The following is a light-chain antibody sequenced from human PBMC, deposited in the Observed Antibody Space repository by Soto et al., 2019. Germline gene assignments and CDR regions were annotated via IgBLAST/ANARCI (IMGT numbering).Light chain of an antibody. CDR3: QQYGSSPLIS. V-gene: IGKV3D-15*02. CDR1: QSVNIY. CDR2: GAS. Sequence: EIVMTQSPATLSVSPGERATLSCRASQSVNIYLAWYQQKPGQAPRLLIFGASYRATGIPARFSGSGSGTEFNLTISSLQSEDFAVYYCQQYGSSPLISFGQGTRLEIK. J-gene: IGKJ5*01.